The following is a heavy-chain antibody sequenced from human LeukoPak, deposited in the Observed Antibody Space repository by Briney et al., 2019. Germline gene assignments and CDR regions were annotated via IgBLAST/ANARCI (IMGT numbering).Heavy chain of an antibody. D-gene: IGHD3-10*01. CDR3: ARHRFVGFGELPNDAFDI. V-gene: IGHV5-51*01. Sequence: KTGESLKISCKGSGYSFTSYWIAWVRQMPGKGLEWMGIIYPGDSNTRYSPSFQGHVTISADKSISTAYLQWSSLKASDTAMYYCARHRFVGFGELPNDAFDIWGQGTMVTVSS. CDR1: GYSFTSYW. J-gene: IGHJ3*02. CDR2: IYPGDSNT.